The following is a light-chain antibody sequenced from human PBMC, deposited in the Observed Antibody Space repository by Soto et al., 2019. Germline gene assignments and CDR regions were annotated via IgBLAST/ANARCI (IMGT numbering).Light chain of an antibody. Sequence: QSVLTQPRSVSGSPGQSVTISCTGTSSDIGGYNYVSWYQHHPGKAPKVMIYDVSQRPSGVPDRFSGSKSGNTASLTISGLQAEDEADYLCCSYAGSYTLVFGGGTQLTVL. J-gene: IGLJ2*01. V-gene: IGLV2-11*01. CDR2: DVS. CDR1: SSDIGGYNY. CDR3: CSYAGSYTLV.